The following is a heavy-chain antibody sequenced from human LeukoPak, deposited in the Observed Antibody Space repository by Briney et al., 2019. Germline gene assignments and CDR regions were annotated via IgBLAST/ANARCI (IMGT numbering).Heavy chain of an antibody. CDR2: VYVTGST. V-gene: IGHV4-4*07. CDR3: ARDRQWLVDH. CDR1: GDSICSYY. J-gene: IGHJ5*02. D-gene: IGHD6-19*01. Sequence: SETLSLTCTVPGDSICSYYWSWIRQPAGKGLEWIGRVYVTGSTNLNPALQSRVTMSVDTSKNQFSLKLTSVTAADTAVYYCARDRQWLVDHWGQGTLVTVSS.